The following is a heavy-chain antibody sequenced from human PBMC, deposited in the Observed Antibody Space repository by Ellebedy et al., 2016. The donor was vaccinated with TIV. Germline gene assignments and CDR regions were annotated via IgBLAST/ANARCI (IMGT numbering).Heavy chain of an antibody. CDR3: ASLHSSGWYPLDY. CDR2: ISYDGSNK. Sequence: GGSLRLXCAASGFTFSSYAMHWVRQAPGKGLEWVAVISYDGSNKYYADSVKGRFTISRDNSKNTLYLQMNSLRAEDTAVYYCASLHSSGWYPLDYWGQGTLVTVSS. J-gene: IGHJ4*02. V-gene: IGHV3-30-3*01. D-gene: IGHD6-19*01. CDR1: GFTFSSYA.